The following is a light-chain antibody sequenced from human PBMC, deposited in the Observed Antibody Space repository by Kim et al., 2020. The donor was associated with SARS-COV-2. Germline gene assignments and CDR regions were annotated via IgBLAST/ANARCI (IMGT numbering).Light chain of an antibody. J-gene: IGLJ2*01. CDR2: SND. Sequence: QSVLTQSPSASGTPGQRVTISCSGSTSNIGKNTVNWFQQLPGMAPKLLIFSNDQRPPGVPDRFSGSRSGTSASLAISGLRSEDEAEYYCAVWDDSLSGFLVFGGGTRLTVL. CDR3: AVWDDSLSGFLV. V-gene: IGLV1-44*01. CDR1: TSNIGKNT.